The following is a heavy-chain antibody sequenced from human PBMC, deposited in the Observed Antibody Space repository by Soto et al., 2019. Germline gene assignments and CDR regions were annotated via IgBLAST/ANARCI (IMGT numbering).Heavy chain of an antibody. CDR2: VSGHNGNT. CDR3: ARGTIVERPYFYMDV. D-gene: IGHD2-15*01. CDR1: GYPFISYG. J-gene: IGHJ6*03. V-gene: IGHV1-18*01. Sequence: QVQLVQSGGEVKKPGASVRVSCKASGYPFISYGISWVRQATGQGPEWMGWVSGHNGNTYYAQKFQGRVTMTTDTSTNTAYMELRSLRSDDTAVCYCARGTIVERPYFYMDVWGKGTTVTVSS.